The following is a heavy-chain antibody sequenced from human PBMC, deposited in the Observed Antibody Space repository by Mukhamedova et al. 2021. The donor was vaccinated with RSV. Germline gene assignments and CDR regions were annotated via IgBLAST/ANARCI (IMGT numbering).Heavy chain of an antibody. CDR2: INPSGGST. CDR3: ARDVTMT. V-gene: IGHV1-46*01. J-gene: IGHJ4*02. Sequence: GIINPSGGSTSYAQKFQGRVTMTRDTSTSTVYMELSSLRSEDTAVYYCARDVTMTWSQGTLVTVSS. D-gene: IGHD3-22*01.